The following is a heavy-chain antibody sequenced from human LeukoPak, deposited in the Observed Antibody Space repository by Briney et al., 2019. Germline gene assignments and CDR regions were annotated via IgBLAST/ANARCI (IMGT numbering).Heavy chain of an antibody. J-gene: IGHJ4*02. CDR3: ARGTLYSGWSYYFDY. CDR2: VYYSGTT. CDR1: GGSISLSYYY. Sequence: SETLSLTCSVSGGSISLSYYYWGWIRQPPGKALEWIGSVYYSGTTSYNPSLKTRVTISVDMSKNHFSLRLSSVTAADTAMYYCARGTLYSGWSYYFDYWGQGSQVTVSS. D-gene: IGHD6-19*01. V-gene: IGHV4-39*07.